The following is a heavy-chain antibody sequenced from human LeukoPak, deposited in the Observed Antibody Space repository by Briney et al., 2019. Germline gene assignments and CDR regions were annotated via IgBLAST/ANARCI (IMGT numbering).Heavy chain of an antibody. CDR1: GGSFSGYY. CDR3: ARGAAATTLVYYYYYMDV. J-gene: IGHJ6*03. CDR2: INHSGST. V-gene: IGHV4-34*01. Sequence: SETLSLTCAVYGGSFSGYYWSWLRQPPGKGLEWIGVINHSGSTNYNPSLKSRVTISVDTSKTQFSLKLSSVTAADTAVYYCARGAAATTLVYYYYYMDVWGKGTTVTVSS. D-gene: IGHD6-13*01.